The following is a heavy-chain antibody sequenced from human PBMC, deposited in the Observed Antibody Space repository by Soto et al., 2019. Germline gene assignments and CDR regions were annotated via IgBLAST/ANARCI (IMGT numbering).Heavy chain of an antibody. J-gene: IGHJ4*02. D-gene: IGHD2-8*02. CDR2: SNHSGST. V-gene: IGHV4-34*01. CDR3: ARDKITGLFDY. CDR1: GGSFSGYY. Sequence: QVQLQQWGAGLLKPSETLSLTCAVYGGSFSGYYWTWIRQPPGTGLEWIGESNHSGSTNYNPSLKSGVTISVDTAKNQFSLKLTSVTAADTAVYYCARDKITGLFDYWGQGTLVTVSS.